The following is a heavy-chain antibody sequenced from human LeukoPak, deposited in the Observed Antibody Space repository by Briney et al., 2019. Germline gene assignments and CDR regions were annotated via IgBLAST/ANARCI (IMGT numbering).Heavy chain of an antibody. Sequence: GGSLRLSCAASGFNFDNYAMSWVRQAPGKGLEWVSAISGGGDRTFYVDSVKGRFTISRDNSKNTLYLQVNSLRAEDTAVYYCAKEFLKVGASAFDIWGQGTMDTVSS. CDR1: GFNFDNYA. V-gene: IGHV3-23*01. J-gene: IGHJ3*02. CDR3: AKEFLKVGASAFDI. D-gene: IGHD1-26*01. CDR2: ISGGGDRT.